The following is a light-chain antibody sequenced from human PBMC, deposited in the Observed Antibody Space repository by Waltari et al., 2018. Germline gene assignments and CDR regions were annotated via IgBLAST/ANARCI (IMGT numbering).Light chain of an antibody. CDR1: SSNVGGYNY. CDR3: CSYAGGNTYV. CDR2: NVN. Sequence: QSALTQPRSVSGSPGQSVTISCTGTSSNVGGYNYVFWYQHRPGKTPKLMIYNVNNRPSGVPDRFSGSKSANTASLTIAGLQAEDEADYYCCSYAGGNTYVFGTGPKVTVL. V-gene: IGLV2-11*01. J-gene: IGLJ1*01.